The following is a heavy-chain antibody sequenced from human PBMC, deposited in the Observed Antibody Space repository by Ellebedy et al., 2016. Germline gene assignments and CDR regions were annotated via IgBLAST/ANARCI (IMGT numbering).Heavy chain of an antibody. V-gene: IGHV4-34*01. CDR1: GGSFSGYY. CDR3: ARGPDLSNYYDTSGVYYGVDV. Sequence: SETLSLTCAVYGGSFSGYYWNWIRQPPGKGLEWIGEINHSGSTNYNPSLKSRVTISVDTSKNEFSLKVSPVTAADTAVYYCARGPDLSNYYDTSGVYYGVDVWGQGTTVTVSS. D-gene: IGHD3-22*01. CDR2: INHSGST. J-gene: IGHJ6*02.